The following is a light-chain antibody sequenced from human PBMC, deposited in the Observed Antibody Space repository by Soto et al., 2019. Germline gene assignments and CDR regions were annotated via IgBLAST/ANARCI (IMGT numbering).Light chain of an antibody. V-gene: IGKV1-5*03. CDR2: RAA. J-gene: IGKJ1*01. CDR1: PSISTW. CDR3: KQYDRASWT. Sequence: DIQMTQSPSTLSASVGDRVIITCRASPSISTWLAWYQQKPGKAPNLLTYRAATLKSGIPSRFSGSGSGTEFTLTIRSLQPDDFATYYCKQYDRASWTFGPGTKGEIK.